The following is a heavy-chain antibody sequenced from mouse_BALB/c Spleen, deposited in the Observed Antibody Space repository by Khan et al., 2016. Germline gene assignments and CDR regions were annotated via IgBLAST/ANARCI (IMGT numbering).Heavy chain of an antibody. Sequence: EVKLLESGGGLVQPGGSLKLSCAASGFDFSRYWMSWVRQAPGKGLEWIGEINPDSSTINYTQSLKDKFIIYRDNAKNTLKLQMSKVRSEDTALYCFARFSYYGMTAYWGQVTLVTVSA. V-gene: IGHV4-1*02. CDR2: INPDSSTI. D-gene: IGHD1-1*01. J-gene: IGHJ3*01. CDR1: GFDFSRYW. CDR3: ARFSYYGMTAY.